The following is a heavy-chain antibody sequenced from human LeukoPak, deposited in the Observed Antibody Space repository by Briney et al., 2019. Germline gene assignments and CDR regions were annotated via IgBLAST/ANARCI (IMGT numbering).Heavy chain of an antibody. Sequence: GGSLRLSCAASGFTFSSYAMHWVRQAPGKGLEWVAVISYDGSNKYYADSVKGRFTISRDNSKNTLYLQMNSLRAEDTAVYYCANTLTSDYYGSGSYYNHGTYWGQGTLVTVPS. CDR2: ISYDGSNK. V-gene: IGHV3-30-3*01. D-gene: IGHD3-10*01. J-gene: IGHJ4*02. CDR1: GFTFSSYA. CDR3: ANTLTSDYYGSGSYYNHGTY.